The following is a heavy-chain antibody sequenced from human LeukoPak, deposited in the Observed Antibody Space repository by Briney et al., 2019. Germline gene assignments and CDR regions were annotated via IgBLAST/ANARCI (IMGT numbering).Heavy chain of an antibody. CDR3: TRRTVAGNYYYMDV. Sequence: GGSLRLSCAASGFTFSGSAMHWVRQASGKGLEWVGRIRSKANSYATTYAASVKGRFTISRGDSKNTAYLQMNSLKTEDTAVYYCTRRTVAGNYYYMDVWGKGTTVTVSS. CDR1: GFTFSGSA. CDR2: IRSKANSYAT. D-gene: IGHD6-19*01. J-gene: IGHJ6*03. V-gene: IGHV3-73*01.